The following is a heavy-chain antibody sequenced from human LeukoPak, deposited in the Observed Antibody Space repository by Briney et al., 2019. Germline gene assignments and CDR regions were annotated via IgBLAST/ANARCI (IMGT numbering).Heavy chain of an antibody. CDR2: MYYSGST. J-gene: IGHJ5*02. CDR3: AREDPHNWFDP. V-gene: IGHV4-59*12. Sequence: SETLSLTCTVSGGSIGPNYCSWIRQPPGKGLEWIGYMYYSGSTNYNPSLKSRVTVSVDTSKNQFSLKVSSLTAADTAVNYCAREDPHNWFDPWGQGTLVTVSS. CDR1: GGSIGPNY.